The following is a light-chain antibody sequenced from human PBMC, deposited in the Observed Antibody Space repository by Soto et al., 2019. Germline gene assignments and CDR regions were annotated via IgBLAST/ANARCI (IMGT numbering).Light chain of an antibody. CDR3: QQSYTSPPF. J-gene: IGKJ3*01. V-gene: IGKV1-39*01. CDR2: SAS. CDR1: QSISTS. Sequence: DIQMTQSPSSLSASVGDRVSITCRASQSISTSLNWYQQKPGKAPKLLIYSASSLETGVPTRFSGSGSGTDFTLTISSLQPDDFATYYCQQSYTSPPFVGPGTTVDV.